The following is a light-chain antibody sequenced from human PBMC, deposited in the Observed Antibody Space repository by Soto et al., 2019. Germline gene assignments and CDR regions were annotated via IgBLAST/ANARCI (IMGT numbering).Light chain of an antibody. J-gene: IGKJ5*01. CDR3: QQYNNWPIT. CDR1: QSISNN. CDR2: GAS. V-gene: IGKV3-15*01. Sequence: EIVMTQSPATLSVSPGERATLSCRASQSISNNLAWYQQKPGQAPRLLINGASTRATGIPVRFSGSGSGTEFTLTISSLQSEDFAVYYCQQYNNWPITFGQGTRLEIK.